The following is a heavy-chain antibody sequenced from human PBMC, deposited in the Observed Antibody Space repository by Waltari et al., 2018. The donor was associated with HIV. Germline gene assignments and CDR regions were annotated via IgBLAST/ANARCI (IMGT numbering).Heavy chain of an antibody. Sequence: EVQLVESGGGRVKPGGSLRLSCVVSGFTFNTFSMKWVRQAPGKGLEWVSSISSTSSFIYYADSVKGRFTISRDNGKNSLYLQINNLRVEDTAVYYCASEDFWSGPHNWGQGTLVTVSS. V-gene: IGHV3-21*01. CDR3: ASEDFWSGPHN. J-gene: IGHJ4*02. CDR2: ISSTSSFI. D-gene: IGHD3-3*01. CDR1: GFTFNTFS.